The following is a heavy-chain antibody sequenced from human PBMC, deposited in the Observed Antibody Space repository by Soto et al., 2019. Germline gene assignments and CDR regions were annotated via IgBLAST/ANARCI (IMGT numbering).Heavy chain of an antibody. CDR2: IKPDGSEQ. CDR3: ARGNWNYYYGFDV. CDR1: EFTFDKYY. Sequence: LRLSCAASEFTFDKYYMTWVRQAPGKGPEWVANIKPDGSEQYYVDSVKGRFTISRDNANNSLYLQMNSLRAEDTAVYFCARGNWNYYYGFDVWGQGTTVTVSS. V-gene: IGHV3-7*01. D-gene: IGHD1-20*01. J-gene: IGHJ6*02.